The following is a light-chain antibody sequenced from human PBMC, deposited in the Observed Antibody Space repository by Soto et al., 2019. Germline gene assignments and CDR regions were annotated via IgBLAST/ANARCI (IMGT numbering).Light chain of an antibody. Sequence: EIVLTQSPATLSLSPGERATLSCRASQSVGYHLAWYQQKPGQAPRLLIYAASSRATGIPDRFSGSGSGTDFTLTISRLEPEDFAVYYCQQYGSSPTFGQGTKVDIK. CDR1: QSVGYH. CDR3: QQYGSSPT. CDR2: AAS. J-gene: IGKJ1*01. V-gene: IGKV3-20*01.